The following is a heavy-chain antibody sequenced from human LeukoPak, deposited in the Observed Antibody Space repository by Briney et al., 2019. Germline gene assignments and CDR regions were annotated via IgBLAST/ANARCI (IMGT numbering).Heavy chain of an antibody. Sequence: GGSLRLSCAASGFTFTTYAMRWVRQAPGKGLEWVSGINRSGGSTYYADSVKGRFTISRDNSKNTLYLQMNNLRAEEPAVYDCAKPQADNWFDPWGQGTLVTVSS. J-gene: IGHJ5*02. V-gene: IGHV3-23*01. CDR2: INRSGGST. CDR3: AKPQADNWFDP. CDR1: GFTFTTYA.